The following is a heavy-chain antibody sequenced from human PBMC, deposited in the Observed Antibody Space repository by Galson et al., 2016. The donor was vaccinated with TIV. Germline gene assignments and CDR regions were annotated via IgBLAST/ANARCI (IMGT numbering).Heavy chain of an antibody. CDR1: GYNFTDYY. CDR3: TTVRLRGSGGMDV. J-gene: IGHJ6*02. D-gene: IGHD2-8*01. V-gene: IGHV1-69-2*01. Sequence: VKVSCKVSGYNFTDYYLHWMQQAPGKGFEWMGHVDPEDGQTKYAPKFQGRVTMTADTSTDTAYMELTSLRSEGTAIYYCTTVRLRGSGGMDVWGQGTTVIVSS. CDR2: VDPEDGQT.